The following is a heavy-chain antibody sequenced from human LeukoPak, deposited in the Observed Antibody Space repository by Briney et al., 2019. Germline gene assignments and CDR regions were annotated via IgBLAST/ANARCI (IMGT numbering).Heavy chain of an antibody. D-gene: IGHD5-18*01. CDR3: ARSFGYSYGYTPKYYFDY. CDR1: GGTFSSYA. CDR2: IIPIFGTA. J-gene: IGHJ4*02. Sequence: SVKVSCKASGGTFSSYAISWVRQAPGQGLEWMGRIIPIFGTANYAQKFQGRVTITTDESTSTAYMELSSLRTEETAVYYCARSFGYSYGYTPKYYFDYWGQGTLVTVSS. V-gene: IGHV1-69*05.